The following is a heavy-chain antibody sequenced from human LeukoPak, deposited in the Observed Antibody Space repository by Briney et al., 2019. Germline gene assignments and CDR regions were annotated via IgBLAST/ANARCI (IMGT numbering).Heavy chain of an antibody. D-gene: IGHD2-21*01. J-gene: IGHJ4*02. CDR2: ISSSSSTI. CDR1: GFTFSSYS. V-gene: IGHV3-48*01. Sequence: GGSLRLSCAASGFTFSSYSMNWVRQAPGKGLEWVSYISSSSSTIYYADSVKGRFTISRDNTKNSLYLQMNSLRAEDTAVYYCARDLIRSFDYWGQGTLVTVSS. CDR3: ARDLIRSFDY.